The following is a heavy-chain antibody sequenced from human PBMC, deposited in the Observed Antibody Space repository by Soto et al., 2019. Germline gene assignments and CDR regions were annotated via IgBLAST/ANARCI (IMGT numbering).Heavy chain of an antibody. CDR1: GFTFSTYA. V-gene: IGHV3-23*01. D-gene: IGHD3-9*01. CDR3: AREGYDILTGYSGWFDP. Sequence: PGGSLRLSCAASGFTFSTYAMAWVRQAPGKGLEWVSGVSASGLNTDYADPVKGRFYISRDNSKNTVSLHMNSLRAEDTAVYYCAREGYDILTGYSGWFDPWGQGTLVTVSS. CDR2: VSASGLNT. J-gene: IGHJ5*02.